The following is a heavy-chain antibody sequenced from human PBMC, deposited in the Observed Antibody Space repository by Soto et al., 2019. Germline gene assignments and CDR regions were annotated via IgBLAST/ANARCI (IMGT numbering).Heavy chain of an antibody. CDR1: GYTFTSYG. CDR2: ISAYNGNT. Sequence: AASVKVSCKASGYTFTSYGISWVRQAPGQGLEWMGWISAYNGNTNYAQKLQGRVTMTTDTSTSTAYMELRSLRSDDTAVYYCARDRYDFWSGYYLYYYYGMDVWGQGTTVTVYS. J-gene: IGHJ6*02. D-gene: IGHD3-3*01. CDR3: ARDRYDFWSGYYLYYYYGMDV. V-gene: IGHV1-18*04.